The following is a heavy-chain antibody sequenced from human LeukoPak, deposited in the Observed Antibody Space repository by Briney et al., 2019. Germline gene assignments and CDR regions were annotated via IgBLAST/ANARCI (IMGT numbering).Heavy chain of an antibody. CDR3: IREVQVRASASLGL. D-gene: IGHD1-1*01. CDR2: MNSAGTTI. Sequence: GGSLRLSCAASGFTISGFWMHWVRQVPGEGLVWVARMNSAGTTINYADSEKGRFTTSRDNVRNTLHLQMNNLSLEDTAVYFCIREVQVRASASLGLWGRGTLVTVS. CDR1: GFTISGFW. J-gene: IGHJ4*01. V-gene: IGHV3-74*01.